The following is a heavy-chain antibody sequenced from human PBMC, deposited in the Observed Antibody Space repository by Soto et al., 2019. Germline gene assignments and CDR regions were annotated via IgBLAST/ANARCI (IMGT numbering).Heavy chain of an antibody. CDR2: IYFSGRT. D-gene: IGHD6-19*01. J-gene: IGHJ4*02. Sequence: QVQLQESGPGLVKPSETLSLTCTVSGGSVSSGRYYWSWSRQPPGKGLEWIEYIYFSGRTSYNSSLKSRVTISVDTSNNQFSLKLNSVTAADTAVYYCARSGAGSGWLGGQGTLVTVSS. V-gene: IGHV4-61*01. CDR1: GGSVSSGRYY. CDR3: ARSGAGSGWL.